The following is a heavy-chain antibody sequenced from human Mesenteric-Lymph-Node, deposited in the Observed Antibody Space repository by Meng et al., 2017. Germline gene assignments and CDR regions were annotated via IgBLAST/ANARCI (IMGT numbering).Heavy chain of an antibody. CDR1: GFTVSSNY. J-gene: IGHJ4*02. Sequence: GGSLRLSCAASGFTVSSNYMSWVRQAPGKGLEWVSAISSSGTDTYYADSVKGRFTISRDNSKNTLYLHMSGLRAEDTALYYCNFDFWGQGTMVTVSS. V-gene: IGHV3-53*01. CDR2: ISSSGTDT. CDR3: NFDF.